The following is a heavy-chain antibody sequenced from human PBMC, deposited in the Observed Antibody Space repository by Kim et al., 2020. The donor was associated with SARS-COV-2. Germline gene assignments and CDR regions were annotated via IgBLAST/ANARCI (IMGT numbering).Heavy chain of an antibody. Sequence: GGSLRLSCTASEFTFKTYWMSWARQAPGKGLEWVANIKEDGSQRNYVDSVRGRFIISRDNAKNSLYLQMNDLRADDTAVYYCATLRYYSGFFWGQGTLVT. D-gene: IGHD3-10*01. CDR2: IKEDGSQR. CDR3: ATLRYYSGFF. J-gene: IGHJ4*02. V-gene: IGHV3-7*01. CDR1: EFTFKTYW.